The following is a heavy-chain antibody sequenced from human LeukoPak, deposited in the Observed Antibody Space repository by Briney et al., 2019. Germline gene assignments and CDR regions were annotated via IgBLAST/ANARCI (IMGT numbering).Heavy chain of an antibody. CDR3: ARGFCSFGSSTSCLHYFDY. V-gene: IGHV1-8*03. J-gene: IGHJ4*02. D-gene: IGHD2-2*01. CDR1: GYTFTSYD. CDR2: MNPNSGNT. Sequence: ASVKVSCKASGYTFTSYDINWLRQATGQRLEWMGWMNPNSGNTGYAQKFQGRVTITRNTSISTAYMELSSLRSEDTAVYYCARGFCSFGSSTSCLHYFDYWGQGAPVTVSS.